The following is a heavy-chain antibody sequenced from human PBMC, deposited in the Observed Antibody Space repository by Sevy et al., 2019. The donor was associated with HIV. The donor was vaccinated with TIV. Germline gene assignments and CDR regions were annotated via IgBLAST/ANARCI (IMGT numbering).Heavy chain of an antibody. J-gene: IGHJ4*02. CDR1: GFTFAKYS. V-gene: IGHV3-23*01. D-gene: IGHD2-8*01. Sequence: GGSLRLSCAASGFTFAKYSMSWVRQAPGKGLEWVSTFSFGCGRINYADSVKGRLTISRDDAKNTLFLQMDSLRAEGTATCARDGCTQPHDYWGQGTLVTVSS. CDR2: FSFGCGRI. CDR3: DGCTQPHDY.